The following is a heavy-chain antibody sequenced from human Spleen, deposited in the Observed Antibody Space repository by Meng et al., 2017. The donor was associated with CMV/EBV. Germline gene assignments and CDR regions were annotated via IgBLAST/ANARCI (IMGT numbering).Heavy chain of an antibody. CDR3: TSVRSGWSYDAFDF. CDR1: GFSFSTYW. J-gene: IGHJ3*01. D-gene: IGHD6-19*01. CDR2: VNKDETET. Sequence: GESLKISCAASGFSFSTYWMHWVRQAPGKGLVWVSRVNKDETETRYADSMKGRFTIPRDNAKNTLYLQMSNMRAEDTAVYFCTSVRSGWSYDAFDFWGQGTMVTVSS. V-gene: IGHV3-74*01.